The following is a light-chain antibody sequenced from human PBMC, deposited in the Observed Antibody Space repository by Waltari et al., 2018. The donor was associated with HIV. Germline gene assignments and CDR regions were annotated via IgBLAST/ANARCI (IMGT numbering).Light chain of an antibody. J-gene: IGLJ2*01. V-gene: IGLV3-21*02. CDR3: QVWDSTTDEGV. Sequence: SYVLPQPPSVSVAPGQTATITCGGNNIKSTNVHWYRQRPGQAPTLVVYDDSARPSGIPERFSGSHSENTATLTISRVEAGDEADYYCQVWDSTTDEGVFGGGTKLAVL. CDR1: NIKSTN. CDR2: DDS.